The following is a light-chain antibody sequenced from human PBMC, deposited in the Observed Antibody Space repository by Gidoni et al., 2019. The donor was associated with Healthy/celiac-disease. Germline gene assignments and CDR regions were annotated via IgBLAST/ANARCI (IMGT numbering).Light chain of an antibody. J-gene: IGKJ2*04. CDR1: QSVSSSY. CDR2: GAS. Sequence: TLSSRASQSVSSSYLAWYQQKPGQAPRLLIYGASSRATGITDRFTGSGSGTDFTLTISRLESKDCAVYYWQQYGSSPGSFGQGTKLEIK. V-gene: IGKV3-20*01. CDR3: QQYGSSPGS.